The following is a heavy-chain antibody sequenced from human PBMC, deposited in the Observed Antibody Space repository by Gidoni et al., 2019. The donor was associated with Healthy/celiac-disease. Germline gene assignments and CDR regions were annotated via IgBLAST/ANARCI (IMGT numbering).Heavy chain of an antibody. Sequence: QVQLQESGPGLVKPSETLSLTCTASGGSISSYYWSWIRQPPGKELEWIGYIYYSGSTNYNTSLKSRVTISVDTSKNQFSLKLSSVTAADTAVYYCARDRVGVVIEWNAFDIWGQGTMVTVSS. CDR1: GGSISSYY. CDR2: IYYSGST. J-gene: IGHJ3*02. CDR3: ARDRVGVVIEWNAFDI. V-gene: IGHV4-59*01. D-gene: IGHD3-3*01.